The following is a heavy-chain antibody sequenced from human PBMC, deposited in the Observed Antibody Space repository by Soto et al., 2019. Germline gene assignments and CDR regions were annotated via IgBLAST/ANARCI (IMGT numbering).Heavy chain of an antibody. D-gene: IGHD5-12*01. Sequence: QVQLQESGPGLVKPSETLSLTCTVSGGSISSYYWSWIRQPPGKGLAWIGYIYYSGSTNYNPSLKSRVTISVDTSKNQFSLKLSSVTAADTAVYYCARGEGRYSGYDWAFDYWGQGTLVTVSS. CDR2: IYYSGST. CDR1: GGSISSYY. V-gene: IGHV4-59*01. CDR3: ARGEGRYSGYDWAFDY. J-gene: IGHJ4*02.